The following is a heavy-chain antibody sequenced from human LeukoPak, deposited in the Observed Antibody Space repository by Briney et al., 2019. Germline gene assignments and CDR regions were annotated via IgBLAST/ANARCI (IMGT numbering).Heavy chain of an antibody. CDR2: ISSSSSYI. V-gene: IGHV3-21*01. CDR1: GFTFSSYS. D-gene: IGHD2-2*01. J-gene: IGHJ3*02. Sequence: PGGSLRLSCAASGFTFSSYSMNWVRQAPGKGLEWVSSISSSSSYIYYADSVKGRFTISRDNAKNSLYLQMNSLRAEDTAVYYWARVRPIVVVPAAYQSGAFDIWGQGTMVTVSS. CDR3: ARVRPIVVVPAAYQSGAFDI.